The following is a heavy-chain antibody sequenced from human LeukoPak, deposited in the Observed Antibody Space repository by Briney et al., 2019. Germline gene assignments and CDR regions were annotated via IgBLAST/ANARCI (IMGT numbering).Heavy chain of an antibody. J-gene: IGHJ5*02. Sequence: GGSLRLSCAASGFTFNNYWMHWVRQPPGKGLLWVSRINTDGSTTNYADSVKGRFTISRDNAKNMVYPQMNSLRGEDTAVYYCARENFDPWGQGTQVTVSS. CDR3: ARENFDP. CDR1: GFTFNNYW. CDR2: INTDGSTT. V-gene: IGHV3-74*01.